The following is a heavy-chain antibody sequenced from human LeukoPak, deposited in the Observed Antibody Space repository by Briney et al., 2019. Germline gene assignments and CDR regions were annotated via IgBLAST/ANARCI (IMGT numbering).Heavy chain of an antibody. CDR1: EFTFTNYL. CDR3: VRDAGYSGYMINDI. V-gene: IGHV3-7*01. J-gene: IGHJ3*02. Sequence: PGGSLRLSCIASEFTFTNYLMSWVRQAPGKGLEWVAYINQHGSETVYVDSVKGRFTISRDNTQNSLYLQMNSLRPEDTALYYCVRDAGYSGYMINDIWGQGTMVTVSS. CDR2: INQHGSET. D-gene: IGHD5-12*01.